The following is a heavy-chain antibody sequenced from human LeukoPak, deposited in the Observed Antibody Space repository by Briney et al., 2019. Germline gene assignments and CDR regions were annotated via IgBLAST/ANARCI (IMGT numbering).Heavy chain of an antibody. CDR3: AKDSVFMITFGGDDYFDY. J-gene: IGHJ4*02. Sequence: GSLRLSCAASGFTFDDYAMHWVRQAPGKGLEWVSLISGDGGSTYYADSVKGRFTISRDNSKNSLYLQMNSLRTEDTALYYCAKDSVFMITFGGDDYFDYWGQGTLVTVPS. D-gene: IGHD3-16*01. CDR1: GFTFDDYA. V-gene: IGHV3-43*02. CDR2: ISGDGGST.